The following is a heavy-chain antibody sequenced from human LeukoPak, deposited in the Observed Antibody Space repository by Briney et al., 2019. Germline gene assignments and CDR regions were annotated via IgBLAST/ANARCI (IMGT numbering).Heavy chain of an antibody. J-gene: IGHJ3*02. CDR3: ARGNWGSLFDAFDI. CDR1: GFTFSSYA. V-gene: IGHV3-30-3*01. CDR2: ISYGGNNK. Sequence: PGRSLRLSCAASGFTFSSYAMHWVRQAPGKGLEWVAVISYGGNNKYYANSVKGRFTISRDNSKNTLYLQMNSLRPEDTAIYYCARGNWGSLFDAFDIWGQGTMVTVSS. D-gene: IGHD7-27*01.